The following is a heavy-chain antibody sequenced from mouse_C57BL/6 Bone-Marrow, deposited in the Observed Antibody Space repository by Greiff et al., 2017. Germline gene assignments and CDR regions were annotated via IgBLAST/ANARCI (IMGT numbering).Heavy chain of an antibody. D-gene: IGHD2-3*01. CDR2: IWGVGST. CDR3: ASATDGYRFAY. CDR1: GFSLTSYG. J-gene: IGHJ3*01. Sequence: VKLVESGPGLVAPSQSLSITCTVSGFSLTSYGVDWVRQSPGKGLEWLGVIWGVGSTNYNSAIKSRLSISKDNSKSQVFLKMNSLQTDDTAMYYCASATDGYRFAYWGQGTLVTVSA. V-gene: IGHV2-6*01.